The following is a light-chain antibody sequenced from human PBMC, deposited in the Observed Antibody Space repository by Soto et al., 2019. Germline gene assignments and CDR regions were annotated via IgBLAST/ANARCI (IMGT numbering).Light chain of an antibody. V-gene: IGKV1-12*01. CDR2: GAS. J-gene: IGKJ5*01. CDR3: QQANSFPIK. Sequence: DIQMTHSPSTLSASVLDGVTITFLASQSISRWLAWYQQKPGKAPTLLIHGASSLQSGVPPRYSGSGYGTDFTLTISSLQPEDFATYYCQQANSFPIKFGQGTRLEIK. CDR1: QSISRW.